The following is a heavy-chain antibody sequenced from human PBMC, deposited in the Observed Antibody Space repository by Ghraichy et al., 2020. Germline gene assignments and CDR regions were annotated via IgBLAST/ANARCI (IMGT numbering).Heavy chain of an antibody. Sequence: GGSLRLSCAASGFTFSSYSMNWVRQAPGKGLEWVSSISSSSSYIYYADSVKGRFTISRDNAKNSLYLQMNSLRAEDTAVYYCARDHHHDYSNYEYYYYYYMDVWGKGTTVTVSS. CDR3: ARDHHHDYSNYEYYYYYYMDV. CDR1: GFTFSSYS. D-gene: IGHD4-11*01. V-gene: IGHV3-21*01. CDR2: ISSSSSYI. J-gene: IGHJ6*03.